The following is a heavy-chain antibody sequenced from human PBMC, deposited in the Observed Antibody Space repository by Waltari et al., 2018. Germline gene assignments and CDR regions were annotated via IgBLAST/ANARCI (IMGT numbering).Heavy chain of an antibody. D-gene: IGHD1-26*01. Sequence: QVQLVQSGAEVKTPGASVKVSCKASGYSFITYSFTWVRQAPGQGLEWMVWISADKGKKNYAQKFQGILTMTTDTSTSTAYMELRSLRSDDTAVYYCVRDGSGASFTFNYWGQGTLVTVSS. CDR1: GYSFITYS. CDR3: VRDGSGASFTFNY. CDR2: ISADKGKK. J-gene: IGHJ4*02. V-gene: IGHV1-18*01.